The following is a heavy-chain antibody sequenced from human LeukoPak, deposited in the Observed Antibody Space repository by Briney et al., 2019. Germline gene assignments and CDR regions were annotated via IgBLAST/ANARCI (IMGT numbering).Heavy chain of an antibody. CDR2: ISSSSYI. J-gene: IGHJ4*02. CDR3: ARDSLTYYYDSSGYHDY. CDR1: GFTFSSYS. D-gene: IGHD3-22*01. Sequence: GGSLRLSCAASGFTFSSYSMNWVRQAPGKGLEWVSSISSSSYIYYADSVKGRFTISRDNAKNSLYLQMNSLRAEDTAVYYCARDSLTYYYDSSGYHDYWGQGTLVTVSS. V-gene: IGHV3-21*01.